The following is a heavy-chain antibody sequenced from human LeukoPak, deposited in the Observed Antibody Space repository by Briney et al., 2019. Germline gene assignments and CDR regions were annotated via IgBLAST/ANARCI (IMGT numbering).Heavy chain of an antibody. Sequence: PGRSLRLSCAASGFTFSSYAMHWVRQAPGKGLGWVAVISYDGSNKYYADSVKGRFTISRDNSKNTLYLQMNSLRAEDTAVYYCAKEEAHGYCSSTSCYKAGYYFDYWGQGTLVTVSS. CDR3: AKEEAHGYCSSTSCYKAGYYFDY. J-gene: IGHJ4*02. CDR2: ISYDGSNK. D-gene: IGHD2-2*02. V-gene: IGHV3-30-3*01. CDR1: GFTFSSYA.